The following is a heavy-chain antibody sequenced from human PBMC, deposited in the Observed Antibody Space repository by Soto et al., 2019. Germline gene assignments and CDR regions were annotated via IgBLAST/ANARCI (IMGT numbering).Heavy chain of an antibody. V-gene: IGHV1-69*13. D-gene: IGHD2-15*01. J-gene: IGHJ6*02. CDR2: IIPIFETA. Sequence: SVKVSCKTSGGTFSSFAISWLRQSPGQGLEWMGGIIPIFETANYAQKFQGRVTITADEITGTAYMELRSLRSEDTGVYYCARDLEVVVLGVDHYYYYGMDVWGQGTTVTVSS. CDR1: GGTFSSFA. CDR3: ARDLEVVVLGVDHYYYYGMDV.